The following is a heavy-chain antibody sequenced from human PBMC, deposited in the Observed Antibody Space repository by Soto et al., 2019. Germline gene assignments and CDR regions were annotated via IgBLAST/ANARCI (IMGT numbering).Heavy chain of an antibody. D-gene: IGHD3-10*01. J-gene: IGHJ4*02. Sequence: GGSLRLSCAASGFTFSSYAINWVRRAPGKGLEWVSGITGSGGSTFYADSVKGRFTVSRDNSRDTLFLQMNSLRAEDTAVYYCAKEFSPLSRGSFDYWGQGTLVTVSS. V-gene: IGHV3-23*01. CDR1: GFTFSSYA. CDR2: ITGSGGST. CDR3: AKEFSPLSRGSFDY.